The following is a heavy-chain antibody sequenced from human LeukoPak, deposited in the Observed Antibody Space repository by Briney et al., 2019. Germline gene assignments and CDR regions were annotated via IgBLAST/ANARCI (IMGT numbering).Heavy chain of an antibody. CDR3: AGNYNWSDDFDY. Sequence: SSETLSLTCTVSIDSISSYYWSWIRQPPEKGLEWVGYIFYSGSTNYNPSLKSRVTISVDTSKNQRSLKLNSVTAADTAVYYCAGNYNWSDDFDYWGPGTLVTVSS. V-gene: IGHV4-59*01. CDR1: IDSISSYY. D-gene: IGHD1-1*01. CDR2: IFYSGST. J-gene: IGHJ4*02.